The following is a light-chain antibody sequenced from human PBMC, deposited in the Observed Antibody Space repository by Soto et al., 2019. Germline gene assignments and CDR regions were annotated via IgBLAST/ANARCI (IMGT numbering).Light chain of an antibody. CDR1: QSVSTN. CDR3: QQSNDWPQT. Sequence: EIVMTQSPGTLSLSPGDRATLSCRASQSVSTNLAWYQQIPGHAPRLLIYGASTRADGVPARFSGSGSGTEFTLHISSLQSADFAVYYCQQSNDWPQTFGQGAKWEIK. V-gene: IGKV3-15*01. J-gene: IGKJ1*01. CDR2: GAS.